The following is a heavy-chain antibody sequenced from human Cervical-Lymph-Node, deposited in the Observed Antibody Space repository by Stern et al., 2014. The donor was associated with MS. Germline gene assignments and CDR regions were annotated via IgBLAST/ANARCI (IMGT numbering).Heavy chain of an antibody. V-gene: IGHV1-2*04. CDR2: INPTNGGT. J-gene: IGHJ6*02. Sequence: VQLVESGAEVKNPGASVKVSCKASGYTFTDYYMQWMRQAPGPGLEWMGWINPTNGGTKSAQKFQGWVTMTRDTSTSPAYMELSRLRSDDTAIYYCARASTTANNYYDGVDVWGQGTTVTVTS. D-gene: IGHD1-1*01. CDR3: ARASTTANNYYDGVDV. CDR1: GYTFTDYY.